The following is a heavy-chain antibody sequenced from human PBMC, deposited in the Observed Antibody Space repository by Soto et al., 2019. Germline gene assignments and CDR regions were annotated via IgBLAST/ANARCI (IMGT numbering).Heavy chain of an antibody. D-gene: IGHD5-12*01. CDR3: ARDREMATDEGGYYYGMDV. CDR1: GFTFSSYG. J-gene: IGHJ6*02. Sequence: QVQLVESGGGVVQPGRSLRLSCAASGFTFSSYGMHWVRQAPGKGLEWVAVIWYDGSNKYYADSVKGRFTISRDNSKNTLYLQMNSLRAEDTAVYYCARDREMATDEGGYYYGMDVWGQGTTVTVSS. CDR2: IWYDGSNK. V-gene: IGHV3-33*01.